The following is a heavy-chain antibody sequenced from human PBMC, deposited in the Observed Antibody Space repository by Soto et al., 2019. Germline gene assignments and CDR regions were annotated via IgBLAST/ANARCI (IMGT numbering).Heavy chain of an antibody. V-gene: IGHV4-39*01. D-gene: IGHD6-13*01. CDR2: IYYSGST. J-gene: IGHJ4*02. CDR3: ARIAAAGTLDY. Sequence: QLQLQESGPGLVKPSETLSLTCTVSGGSISSSSYYWGWIRQPPGKGLEWIGSIYYSGSTYYNPSLKIRVTISVDTSKNQFSLKLSSVTAADTAVYYCARIAAAGTLDYWGQGTLVTVSS. CDR1: GGSISSSSYY.